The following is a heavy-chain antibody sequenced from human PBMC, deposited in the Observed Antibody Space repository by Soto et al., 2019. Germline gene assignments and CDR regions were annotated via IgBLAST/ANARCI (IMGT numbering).Heavy chain of an antibody. CDR1: GFTFSNFA. V-gene: IGHV3-23*01. J-gene: IGHJ4*02. CDR3: ANPIPKTGTTFGF. D-gene: IGHD1-1*01. Sequence: QLLESGGGFVQPGGSVRLSCVASGFTFSNFAMAWVRQARGEGLEWVSAISGSGDDTFYADSMKGRFTISRDNSKDTLYLQINSLRAEDTAVYYCANPIPKTGTTFGFWGQGTLVTVAS. CDR2: ISGSGDDT.